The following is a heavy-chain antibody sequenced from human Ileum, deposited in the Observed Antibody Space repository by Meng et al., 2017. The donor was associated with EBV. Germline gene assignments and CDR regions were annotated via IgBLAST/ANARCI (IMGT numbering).Heavy chain of an antibody. Sequence: VQLEESGPRLVKPSETLSLPWAVSGGSISRSDWWSWVRQPPGKGLEWIGETSHSGSTNYSPSLKSRVTISLDKSKNQLSLKLNSVTAADTAVYYCASSDYYRSDYWGQGTLVTVSS. CDR3: ASSDYYRSDY. CDR1: GGSISRSDW. CDR2: TSHSGST. J-gene: IGHJ4*02. D-gene: IGHD3-22*01. V-gene: IGHV4-4*02.